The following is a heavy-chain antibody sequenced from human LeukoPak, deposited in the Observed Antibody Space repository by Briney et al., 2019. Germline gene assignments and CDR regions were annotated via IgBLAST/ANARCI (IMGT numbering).Heavy chain of an antibody. CDR2: IHYSGST. J-gene: IGHJ4*02. CDR3: ARRIYDFWSGWDY. D-gene: IGHD3-3*01. V-gene: IGHV4-39*07. Sequence: SETLSLTCSVSGGSISISTYFWGWIRQPPGKGLEWIGSIHYSGSTYSNPSLKSRVTISVDTSKNQFSLKMSSVTAADTAVYYCARRIYDFWSGWDYWGQGTLVTVSS. CDR1: GGSISISTYF.